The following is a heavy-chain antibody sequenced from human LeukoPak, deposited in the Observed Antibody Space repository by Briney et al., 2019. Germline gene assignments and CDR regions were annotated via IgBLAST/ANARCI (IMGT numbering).Heavy chain of an antibody. V-gene: IGHV1-69*02. D-gene: IGHD3-3*01. J-gene: IGHJ4*02. CDR1: GGTFSSCT. Sequence: SVKVSCKASGGTFSSCTISWVRQAPGQGLEWMGRIIPILGIANYAQKFQGRVTITADKSTSTAYMELSSLRSEDTAVYYCASYFWSGYYYDYWGQGTLVTVSS. CDR2: IIPILGIA. CDR3: ASYFWSGYYYDY.